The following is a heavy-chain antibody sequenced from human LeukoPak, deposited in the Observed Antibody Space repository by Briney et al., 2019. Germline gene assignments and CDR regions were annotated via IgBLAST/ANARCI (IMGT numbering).Heavy chain of an antibody. CDR3: ARASYSYDINGWVPFDY. V-gene: IGHV4-39*07. Sequence: SETLSLTCTVSGGSISTSNYYWGWIRQPPGKGLEWIGNIFYSGSTYYSPSLRSRVTISGDTSKNQFSLRLSSVTAADTAVYYCARASYSYDINGWVPFDYWGQGTLVTVSS. CDR1: GGSISTSNYY. D-gene: IGHD3-22*01. J-gene: IGHJ4*02. CDR2: IFYSGST.